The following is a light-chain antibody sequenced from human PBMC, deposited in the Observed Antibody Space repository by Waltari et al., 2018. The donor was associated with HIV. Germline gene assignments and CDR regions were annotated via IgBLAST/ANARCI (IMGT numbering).Light chain of an antibody. CDR3: QVWDSDSDHV. J-gene: IGLJ1*01. CDR2: YDN. CDR1: NIGSKN. Sequence: SYVLTQPPSVSVAPGETATITCAGNNIGSKNVHWYQQRPGQAPRFVIYYDNERPSGIPERVSGSNSGNTATLTIRRVEVADEADYYCQVWDSDSDHVFGPGTEVTVL. V-gene: IGLV3-21*01.